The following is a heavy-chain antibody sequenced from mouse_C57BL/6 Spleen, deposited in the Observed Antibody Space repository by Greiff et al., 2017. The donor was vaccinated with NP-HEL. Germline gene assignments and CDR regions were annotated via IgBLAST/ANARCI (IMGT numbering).Heavy chain of an antibody. CDR1: GYTFTSYW. D-gene: IGHD2-5*01. CDR2: IYPGSGST. J-gene: IGHJ3*01. CDR3: ARYYSNSAWFAY. Sequence: QVQLQQSGAELVKPGASVKMSCKASGYTFTSYWITWVKQRPGQGLEWIGDIYPGSGSTNYNEKFKSKATLTVDTSSSTAYMQLSSLTSEDSAVYYCARYYSNSAWFAYWGQGTLVTVSA. V-gene: IGHV1-55*01.